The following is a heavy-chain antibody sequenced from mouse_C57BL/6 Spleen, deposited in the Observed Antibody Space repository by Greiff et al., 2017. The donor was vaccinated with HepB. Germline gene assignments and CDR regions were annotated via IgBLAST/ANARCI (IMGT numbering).Heavy chain of an antibody. CDR2: ISSGSRTI. V-gene: IGHV5-17*01. D-gene: IGHD1-1*01. Sequence: EVMLVESGGGLVKPGGSLKLSCAASGFTFSDYGMHWVRQAPEKGLEWVAYISSGSRTIYYADTVKGRFTISRDNAKNTLFLQMTSLRSEDTAMYYCASSSFYWYFDVWGTGTTVTVSS. CDR1: GFTFSDYG. CDR3: ASSSFYWYFDV. J-gene: IGHJ1*03.